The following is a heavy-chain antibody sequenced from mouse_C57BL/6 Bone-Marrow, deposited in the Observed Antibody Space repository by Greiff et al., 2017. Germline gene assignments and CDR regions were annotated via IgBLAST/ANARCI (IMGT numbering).Heavy chain of an antibody. V-gene: IGHV14-2*01. Sequence: EVNVVESGAELVKPGASVKLSCTASGFNIKDYYMHWVKQRTEQGLEWIGRIDPEDGETKYAPKFQGKATITADTSSNTAYLQLSSLTSEDTAVYYCARDGSSPFYYAMDYWGQGTSVTVSS. J-gene: IGHJ4*01. CDR1: GFNIKDYY. CDR2: IDPEDGET. CDR3: ARDGSSPFYYAMDY. D-gene: IGHD1-1*01.